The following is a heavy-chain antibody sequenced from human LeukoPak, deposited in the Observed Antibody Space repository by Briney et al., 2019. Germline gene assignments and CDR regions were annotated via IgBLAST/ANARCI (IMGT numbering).Heavy chain of an antibody. CDR2: INPRGST. CDR1: GGSFSGYY. CDR3: ARLRVRYCSSTSCYTRGHFDY. V-gene: IGHV4-34*01. D-gene: IGHD2-2*02. J-gene: IGHJ4*02. Sequence: PSETLSLSCGVYGGSFSGYYWSWIRQPPGKGLEWIGEINPRGSTNYNPSLKSRVTLSADTSKNQFSLTLNSVTAADTAVYYCARLRVRYCSSTSCYTRGHFDYWGQGTLVTVSS.